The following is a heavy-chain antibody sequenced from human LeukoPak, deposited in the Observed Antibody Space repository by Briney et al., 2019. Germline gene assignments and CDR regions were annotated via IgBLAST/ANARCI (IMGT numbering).Heavy chain of an antibody. J-gene: IGHJ4*02. V-gene: IGHV3-23*01. CDR1: GFTFSSYA. D-gene: IGHD1-7*01. Sequence: GGSLRLSCAASGFTFSSYAMSWVRRAPGKGLEWVSAISVSDSSTYYADSVKGRFTISRDNSKNTLYLQINSLRAEDTAVYYCAKASSSNWNYVYFDSWGQGTLVTVSS. CDR2: ISVSDSST. CDR3: AKASSSNWNYVYFDS.